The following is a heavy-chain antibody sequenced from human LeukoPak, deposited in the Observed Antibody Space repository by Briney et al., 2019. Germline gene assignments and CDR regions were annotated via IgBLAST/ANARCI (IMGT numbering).Heavy chain of an antibody. CDR1: GFTFSSYA. CDR2: ISGSGGST. D-gene: IGHD3-22*01. Sequence: AGGSLRLSCAASGFTFSSYAMSWVRQAPGKGLEWVSAISGSGGSTYYADSVKGRFTISRDNSKNTLYLQMNSLRAEDTAVYYCAKEHTLVVVKLTPDYFDYWGQGTLVTVSS. CDR3: AKEHTLVVVKLTPDYFDY. J-gene: IGHJ4*02. V-gene: IGHV3-23*01.